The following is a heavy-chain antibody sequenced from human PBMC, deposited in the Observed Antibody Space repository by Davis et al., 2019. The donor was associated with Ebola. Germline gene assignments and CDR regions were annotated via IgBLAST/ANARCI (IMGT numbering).Heavy chain of an antibody. CDR1: GFTFDDYG. D-gene: IGHD2-8*01. CDR3: GRGMLSFDY. J-gene: IGHJ4*02. V-gene: IGHV3-20*04. Sequence: PGGSLRLSCTASGFTFDDYGMSWVRQAPGKGLEWVSAINWNGGSTTYADSVKGRFTISRDNAKNSLYLQMNSLRAEDTALYYCGRGMLSFDYWGQGTLVTVSS. CDR2: INWNGGST.